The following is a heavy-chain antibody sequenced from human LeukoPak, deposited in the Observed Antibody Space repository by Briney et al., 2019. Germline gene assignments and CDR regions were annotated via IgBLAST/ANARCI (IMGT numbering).Heavy chain of an antibody. D-gene: IGHD2-15*01. CDR2: ISSSSSTI. CDR3: ARDHAVVAATEDHLDY. V-gene: IGHV3-48*01. J-gene: IGHJ4*02. Sequence: PGGSLRLSCAASGFTFSSYSMNWVRQAPGRGLEWISCISSSSSTIYYADSVKGRFTISRDNSKNTLYLQMNSLRAEDTAVYYCARDHAVVAATEDHLDYWGQGTLVTVSS. CDR1: GFTFSSYS.